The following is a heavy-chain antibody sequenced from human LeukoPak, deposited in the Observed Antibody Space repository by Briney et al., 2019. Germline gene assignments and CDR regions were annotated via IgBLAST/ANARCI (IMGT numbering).Heavy chain of an antibody. D-gene: IGHD2-21*01. CDR2: IYYSGSN. V-gene: IGHV4-59*01. J-gene: IGHJ2*01. Sequence: PSETLSLTCTVSGGSISSYYWSWIRQPPGKGLEWVGYIYYSGSNNYNPSLKSRVTISVDTSQNPFSLKLSSVTDADTAVHYCARDLGTYCGGECYAYWYFDLWGRGTLVTVSS. CDR3: ARDLGTYCGGECYAYWYFDL. CDR1: GGSISSYY.